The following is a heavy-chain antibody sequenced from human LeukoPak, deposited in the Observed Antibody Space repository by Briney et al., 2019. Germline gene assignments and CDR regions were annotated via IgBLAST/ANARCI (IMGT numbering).Heavy chain of an antibody. D-gene: IGHD3-9*01. J-gene: IGHJ4*02. CDR1: GLTFSSYS. Sequence: GGSLRLSCAASGLTFSSYSMNWVRQAPGKGLEWVSSISSDTDYIHYADSVKGRFTISSDNAKSSLYLQMNSLRTEDTAVYYCAVKDILTGYYNYWGQGTLVTVSS. CDR2: ISSDTDYI. V-gene: IGHV3-21*01. CDR3: AVKDILTGYYNY.